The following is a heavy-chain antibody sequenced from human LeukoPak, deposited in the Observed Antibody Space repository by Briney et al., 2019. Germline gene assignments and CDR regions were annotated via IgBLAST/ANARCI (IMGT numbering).Heavy chain of an antibody. V-gene: IGHV4-59*01. CDR1: GGSISSYY. CDR3: ARDRGSSGWFDY. J-gene: IGHJ5*01. CDR2: IYYSGST. Sequence: SETLSLTCTVSGGSISSYYWSWIRQPPGKGLEWIGYIYYSGSTNYNPSLKSRVTISVDTSKNQFSLKLSSVTATDTAVYYCARDRGSSGWFDYWGQGTLVTVSS. D-gene: IGHD6-19*01.